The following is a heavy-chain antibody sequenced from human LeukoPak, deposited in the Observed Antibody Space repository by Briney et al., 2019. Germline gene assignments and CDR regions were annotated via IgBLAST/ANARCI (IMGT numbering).Heavy chain of an antibody. CDR3: AKESHYDSGAYYVDY. CDR2: IYSGGST. V-gene: IGHV3-53*01. Sequence: GGSLRLSCAASGFSVSSNHMSWVRQAPGKGLEWVSFIYSGGSTYYPDSVKGRFTFSRDNSKNMLYLQMNSLRAEDTAVYYCAKESHYDSGAYYVDYWGQGTLVTVSS. J-gene: IGHJ4*02. CDR1: GFSVSSNH. D-gene: IGHD3-10*01.